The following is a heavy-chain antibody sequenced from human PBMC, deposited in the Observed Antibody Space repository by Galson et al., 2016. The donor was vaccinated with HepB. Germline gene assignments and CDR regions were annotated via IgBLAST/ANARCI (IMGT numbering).Heavy chain of an antibody. Sequence: SLRLSCAVSGFSVSSCYLSWVRQPPGKGLEWLSVIYSNGATFYADSVRGRFIISRDSSKNKVFLEMNSLRGEDTAMYFCARDGPWWPFDYWGQGTLVTVST. CDR2: IYSNGAT. CDR1: GFSVSSCY. J-gene: IGHJ4*02. CDR3: ARDGPWWPFDY. V-gene: IGHV3-53*01. D-gene: IGHD2-8*02.